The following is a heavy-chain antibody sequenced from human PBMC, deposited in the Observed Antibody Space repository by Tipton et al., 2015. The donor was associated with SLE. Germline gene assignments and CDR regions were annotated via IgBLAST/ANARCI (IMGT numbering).Heavy chain of an antibody. D-gene: IGHD1-1*01. J-gene: IGHJ4*02. CDR2: ISGSGGST. CDR1: GFTFSSYA. V-gene: IGHV3-23*01. CDR3: AKTEGGGTTYYFDY. Sequence: SLRLSCAASGFTFSSYAMSWVRQAPGKGLEWVSAISGSGGSTYYADSVKGRFTISRDNSKNTLYLQMNSLRAEDTAVYYCAKTEGGGTTYYFDYWGQGTLVTVSP.